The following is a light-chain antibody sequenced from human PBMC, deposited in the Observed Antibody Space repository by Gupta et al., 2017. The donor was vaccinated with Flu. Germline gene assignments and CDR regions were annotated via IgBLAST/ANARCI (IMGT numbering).Light chain of an antibody. CDR1: SSNLGEGHA. V-gene: IGLV1-40*01. J-gene: IGLJ3*02. CDR2: GND. CDR3: QSYDSSLSGWV. Sequence: SVLTQPPSLSGAPGQRVTISCTRNSSNLGEGHAVHWYQQLPGTAPKLLMFGNDNRPSGVPDRFSGSKSGTSASLAITGLQAEDEADYYCQSYDSSLSGWVFGGGTKLTVL.